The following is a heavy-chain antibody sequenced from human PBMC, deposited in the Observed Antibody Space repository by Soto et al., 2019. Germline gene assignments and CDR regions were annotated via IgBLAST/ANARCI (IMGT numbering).Heavy chain of an antibody. CDR2: IDPGSGHA. J-gene: IGHJ4*02. CDR1: GYTLTNYA. Sequence: QVHLVQSGAEVKKPGASVRVSCKPSGYTLTNYAIQWVRQGAGQRLEWLGWIDPGSGHATYSQKFQGRTTLSRDYSASTFYLDLSSLTSEDTAVYFCTRDLNGGNPFDYWGQGTLVTVSS. CDR3: TRDLNGGNPFDY. D-gene: IGHD2-8*01. V-gene: IGHV1-3*01.